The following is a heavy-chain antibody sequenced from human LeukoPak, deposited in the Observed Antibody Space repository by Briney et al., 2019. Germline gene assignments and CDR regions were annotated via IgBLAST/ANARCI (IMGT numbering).Heavy chain of an antibody. D-gene: IGHD3-22*01. V-gene: IGHV4-59*10. Sequence: SETLSLTCAVYGGSFSGYYWNWIRQPAGKGLEWIGRIYTSGSTNYNPSLRSRVTISVDTSKNQFSLKLSSVTAADTAVYYCARGPYSYDSSGCFDYWGQGTLVTVSS. J-gene: IGHJ4*02. CDR3: ARGPYSYDSSGCFDY. CDR2: IYTSGST. CDR1: GGSFSGYY.